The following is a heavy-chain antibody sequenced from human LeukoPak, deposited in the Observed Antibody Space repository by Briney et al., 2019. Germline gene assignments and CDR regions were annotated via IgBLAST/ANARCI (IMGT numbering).Heavy chain of an antibody. CDR1: GFTFSSYS. D-gene: IGHD4/OR15-4a*01. CDR3: ARLTLKIRPLGAFDI. CDR2: ISSSSSYI. Sequence: PGGSLRLSCAASGFTFSSYSMNWVRQAPGKGLEWVSSISSSSSYIYYADSVKGRFTISRDNAKNSLYLQMNSLRAEDTAVYYCARLTLKIRPLGAFDIWGQGTMVTVSS. V-gene: IGHV3-21*01. J-gene: IGHJ3*02.